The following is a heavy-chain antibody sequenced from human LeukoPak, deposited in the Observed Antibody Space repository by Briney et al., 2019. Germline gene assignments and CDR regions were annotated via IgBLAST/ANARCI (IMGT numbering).Heavy chain of an antibody. Sequence: SGGSISRXXXXXWGXXPPGXXXXXXGESYHSGSTNYSPSLKSRVTISVDTSKNQFSLKVKSVTAADTAVYYCATRKVRGIIGHYYSGMDVWGQGTTVTVSS. V-gene: IGHV4-4*06. D-gene: IGHD3-16*02. CDR3: ATRKVRGIIGHYYSGMDV. J-gene: IGHJ6*02. CDR1: GGSISRXXX. CDR2: SYHSGST.